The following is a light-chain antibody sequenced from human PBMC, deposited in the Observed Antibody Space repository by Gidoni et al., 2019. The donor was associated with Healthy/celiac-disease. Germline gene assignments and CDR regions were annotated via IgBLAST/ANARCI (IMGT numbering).Light chain of an antibody. J-gene: IGLJ2*01. V-gene: IGLV2-23*01. Sequence: QSALTQPASASGPPGQSITIPCTGTSSDVGRYNLVSWYQQHPGKAPKLMIYEGSKRPSGVSNRFSGSKSGNTASLTIAGLQAEDEADYYCCSYAGSSPVFGGGTKLTVL. CDR3: CSYAGSSPV. CDR1: SSDVGRYNL. CDR2: EGS.